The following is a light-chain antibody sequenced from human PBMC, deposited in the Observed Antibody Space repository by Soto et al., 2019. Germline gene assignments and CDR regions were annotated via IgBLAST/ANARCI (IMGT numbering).Light chain of an antibody. Sequence: EIVMTQSPATLSVSPGERATLSCRASQSVSSNLAWFQQKPGQTPRLLIYGASTMATGIPARFSGSGSGTEFTLTISSLQSEDFAVYYCQHYNNWPALYTFGQGTKLEIK. V-gene: IGKV3-15*01. CDR2: GAS. CDR3: QHYNNWPALYT. J-gene: IGKJ2*01. CDR1: QSVSSN.